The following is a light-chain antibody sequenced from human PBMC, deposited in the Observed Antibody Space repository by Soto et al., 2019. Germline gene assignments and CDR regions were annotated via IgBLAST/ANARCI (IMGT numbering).Light chain of an antibody. V-gene: IGLV2-14*01. Sequence: ALTQPASVSGSPGQSITISCTGTSSDVGGYNYVSWYQQHPGKAPKLMIYDVSDRPSGVSNRFSGSKSGNTASLTISGLQAEDEADYYCCSYTSSNTRVFGGGTKLTVL. CDR3: CSYTSSNTRV. CDR2: DVS. J-gene: IGLJ3*02. CDR1: SSDVGGYNY.